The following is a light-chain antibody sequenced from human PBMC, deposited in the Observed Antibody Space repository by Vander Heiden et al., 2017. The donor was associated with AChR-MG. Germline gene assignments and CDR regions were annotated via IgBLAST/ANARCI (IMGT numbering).Light chain of an antibody. J-gene: IGKJ4*01. CDR3: QQYDSYSLT. CDR2: DAS. Sequence: DIQITQSPSTLSASVGDRITITCRASQNISRWLAWYQQKPGTAPNLLIFDASRLESGVPSRFSGSGSGTEFTLTISSLQPDDFATYYCQQYDSYSLTFGGGTEVEIK. V-gene: IGKV1-5*01. CDR1: QNISRW.